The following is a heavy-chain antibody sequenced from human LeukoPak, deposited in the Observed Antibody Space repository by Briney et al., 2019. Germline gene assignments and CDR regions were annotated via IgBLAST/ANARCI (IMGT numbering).Heavy chain of an antibody. V-gene: IGHV1-69*05. CDR1: GGTFSSYA. CDR2: IIPIFGTA. Sequence: SVKVSCKAAGGTFSSYAISWVRQAPGQGLEWMGRIIPIFGTANYAQKFQGRVTITTDESTSTAYMELSSLRSEDTAVYYCARGPYGGYEPFGFDYWGQGTLVTVSS. J-gene: IGHJ4*02. D-gene: IGHD4-17*01. CDR3: ARGPYGGYEPFGFDY.